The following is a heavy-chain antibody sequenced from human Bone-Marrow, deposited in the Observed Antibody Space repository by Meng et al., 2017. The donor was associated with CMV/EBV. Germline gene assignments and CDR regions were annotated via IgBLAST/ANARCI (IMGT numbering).Heavy chain of an antibody. J-gene: IGHJ5*02. CDR1: GYTFTSYG. CDR3: ARSIWSGYSSFDP. CDR2: MNPDSGNT. D-gene: IGHD3-3*01. V-gene: IGHV1-8*02. Sequence: ASVKVSCKASGYTFTSYGISWVRQAIGQGLEWMGWMNPDSGNTAYAQKFQGRVTMTRDTSTSTAYMELRSLKSEDTAVYYCARSIWSGYSSFDPWGQGTLVTVSS.